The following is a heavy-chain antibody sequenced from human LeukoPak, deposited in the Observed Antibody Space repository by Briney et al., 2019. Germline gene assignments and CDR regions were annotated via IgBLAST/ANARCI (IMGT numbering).Heavy chain of an antibody. CDR2: ISGSGGST. J-gene: IGHJ5*02. CDR1: GFTFSSYA. CDR3: AGYCSSTSCYSSPNWFDP. V-gene: IGHV3-23*01. D-gene: IGHD2-2*01. Sequence: GGSLRLSCAASGFTFSSYAMSWVRQAPGKGLEWVSAISGSGGSTYYADSVKGRFTISRDNSKNTLYLQMNSLRAEDTAVYYCAGYCSSTSCYSSPNWFDPWGQGTLVTVSS.